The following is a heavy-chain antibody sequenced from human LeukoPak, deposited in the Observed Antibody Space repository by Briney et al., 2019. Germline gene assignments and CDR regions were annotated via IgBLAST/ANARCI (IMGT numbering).Heavy chain of an antibody. J-gene: IGHJ3*02. CDR2: INHSGST. CDR3: ARGLRGYYDAFDI. Sequence: SETLSLTCAVYGGSFSGYYWSWIRQPPGKGLEWIGEINHSGSTNYNPSLKSRVTISVDTSKNQFSLKLGSVTAADTAVYYCARGLRGYYDAFDIWGQRTMVTVSS. V-gene: IGHV4-34*01. D-gene: IGHD3-22*01. CDR1: GGSFSGYY.